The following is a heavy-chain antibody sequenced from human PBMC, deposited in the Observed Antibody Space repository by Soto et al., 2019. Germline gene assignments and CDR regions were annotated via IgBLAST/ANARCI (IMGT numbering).Heavy chain of an antibody. CDR2: MSGSSSTT. Sequence: GGSLRLSCATSGLTFSNYAMSWVRQAPGGGLEWVSSMSGSSSTTYYADSVRGRFTISRDRSKNTLYLQMSSLRAEDTALYYCAKNQERELPRVIDLWGQGTLVTVS. D-gene: IGHD1-7*01. CDR1: GLTFSNYA. J-gene: IGHJ5*02. CDR3: AKNQERELPRVIDL. V-gene: IGHV3-23*01.